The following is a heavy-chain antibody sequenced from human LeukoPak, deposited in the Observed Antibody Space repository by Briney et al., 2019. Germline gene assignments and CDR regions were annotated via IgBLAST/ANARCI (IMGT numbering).Heavy chain of an antibody. V-gene: IGHV5-51*01. CDR2: IYPGDSDT. Sequence: GGCLKISCKGSGYSCTNYWIVWVRQMPGKGLEWMGIIYPGDSDTRYSPSFEGQVTISADESISTAYLQWSSLKASDTAMYYCARRGAADGGHHFDYWGQGTLVTVSS. CDR1: GYSCTNYW. J-gene: IGHJ4*02. D-gene: IGHD6-13*01. CDR3: ARRGAADGGHHFDY.